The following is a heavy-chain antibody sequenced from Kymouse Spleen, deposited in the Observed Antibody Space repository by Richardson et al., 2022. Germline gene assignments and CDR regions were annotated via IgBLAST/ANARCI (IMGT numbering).Heavy chain of an antibody. CDR2: INHSGST. J-gene: IGHJ3*02. CDR1: GGSFSGYY. CDR3: ARERLTGTTGAFDI. Sequence: QVQLQQWGAGLLKPSETLSLTCAVYGGSFSGYYWSWIRQPPGKGLEWIGEINHSGSTNYNPSLKSRVTISVDTSKNQFSLKLSSVTAADTAVYYCARERLTGTTGAFDIWGQGTMVTVSS. D-gene: IGHD1-7*01. V-gene: IGHV4-34*01.